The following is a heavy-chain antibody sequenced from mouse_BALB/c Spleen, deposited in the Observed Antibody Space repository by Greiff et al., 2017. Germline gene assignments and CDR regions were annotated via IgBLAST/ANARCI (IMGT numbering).Heavy chain of an antibody. CDR2: ISSGSSTI. V-gene: IGHV5-17*02. CDR3: ARGTTVDAWFAY. Sequence: EVMLVESGGGLVQPGGSRKLSCAASGFTFSSFGMHWVRQAPEKGLEWVAYISSGSSTIYYADTVKGRFTISRDNPKNTLFLQMTSLRSEDTAMYYCARGTTVDAWFAYWGQGTLVTVSA. D-gene: IGHD1-1*01. J-gene: IGHJ3*01. CDR1: GFTFSSFG.